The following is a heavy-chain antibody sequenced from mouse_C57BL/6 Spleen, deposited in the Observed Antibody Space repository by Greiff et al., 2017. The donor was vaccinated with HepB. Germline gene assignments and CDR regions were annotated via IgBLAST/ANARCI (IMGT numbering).Heavy chain of an antibody. D-gene: IGHD2-3*01. V-gene: IGHV1-69*01. CDR1: GYTFTSYW. CDR2: IDPSDSYT. CDR3: ARRGWLQGDY. Sequence: VQLQQPGAELVMPGASVKLSCKASGYTFTSYWMHWVKQRPGQGLEWIGEIDPSDSYTNYNQKFKGKSTLAVDKSSSTAYMQLSSLTSEDSAVYYCARRGWLQGDYWGQGTSVTVSS. J-gene: IGHJ4*01.